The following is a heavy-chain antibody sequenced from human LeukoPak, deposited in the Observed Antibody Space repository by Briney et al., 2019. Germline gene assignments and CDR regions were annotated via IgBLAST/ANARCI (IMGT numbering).Heavy chain of an antibody. CDR1: GAPTSSYN. CDR2: IYYSGST. Sequence: SETLSLTCTVSGAPTSSYNWSWIRNPQGKGLKGIGYIYYSGSTNYNPSLKSRVTISVDTSKNQFSLKLSSVTAADTAVYYCARVIAASTLHFDYWGQGTLVTVSS. V-gene: IGHV4-59*01. J-gene: IGHJ4*02. CDR3: ARVIAASTLHFDY. D-gene: IGHD6-25*01.